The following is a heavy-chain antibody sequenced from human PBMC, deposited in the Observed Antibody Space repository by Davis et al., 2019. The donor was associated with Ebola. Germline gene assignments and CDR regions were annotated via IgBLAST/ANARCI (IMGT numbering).Heavy chain of an antibody. CDR2: ISGSGGST. D-gene: IGHD6-19*01. J-gene: IGHJ4*02. Sequence: GESLKISCAASGFTFSSYAMSWVRQAPGKGLEWVSAISGSGGSTYYADSVKGRFTISRGNSKNTLYLQMNSLRAEDTAVYYCAKDIAVAGRIFDYWGQGTLVTVSS. CDR1: GFTFSSYA. V-gene: IGHV3-23*01. CDR3: AKDIAVAGRIFDY.